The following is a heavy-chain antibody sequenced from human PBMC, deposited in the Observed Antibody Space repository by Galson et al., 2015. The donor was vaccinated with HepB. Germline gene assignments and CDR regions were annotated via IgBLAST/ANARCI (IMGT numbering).Heavy chain of an antibody. CDR3: ARDQSDSSGYYFRDGFDI. CDR1: GDSVSSNSAA. J-gene: IGHJ3*02. V-gene: IGHV6-1*01. D-gene: IGHD3-22*01. Sequence: CAISGDSVSSNSAAWTWIRQSPSRGLEWLGRAYCKSNKGYNDYAVAVKSRITINSDTSKNQFSLQLSSVTPEDTAVYYCARDQSDSSGYYFRDGFDIWGQGTMVTVSS. CDR2: AYCKSNKGYN.